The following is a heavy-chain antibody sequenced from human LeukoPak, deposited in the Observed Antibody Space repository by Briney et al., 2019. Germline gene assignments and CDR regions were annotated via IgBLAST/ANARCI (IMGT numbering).Heavy chain of an antibody. D-gene: IGHD2-2*01. CDR3: ATRAIPANPFYFDF. CDR1: GGSISSYY. V-gene: IGHV4-59*01. CDR2: IYYSGST. J-gene: IGHJ4*02. Sequence: SETLSLTCTVSGGSISSYYWSWIRQPPGKGLEWIGYIYYSGSTNYNPSLKSRVTISVDTSKNQFSLKLTSVTAAVTAVYFCATRAIPANPFYFDFWGQGTLVTVSS.